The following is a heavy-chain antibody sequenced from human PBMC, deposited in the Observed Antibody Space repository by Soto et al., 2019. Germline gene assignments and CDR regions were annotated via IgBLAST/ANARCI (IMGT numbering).Heavy chain of an antibody. Sequence: PSETLSLTCTVSGGSISSGDYYWSWIRQPPGKGLEWIGYIYYSGSTYYSPSLKSRVTISVDTSKNQFSLKLSSVTAADTAVYYCASLYSSGYYYGYYYGMDVWGQGTTVTVSS. CDR1: GGSISSGDYY. CDR3: ASLYSSGYYYGYYYGMDV. D-gene: IGHD3-22*01. J-gene: IGHJ6*02. V-gene: IGHV4-30-4*01. CDR2: IYYSGST.